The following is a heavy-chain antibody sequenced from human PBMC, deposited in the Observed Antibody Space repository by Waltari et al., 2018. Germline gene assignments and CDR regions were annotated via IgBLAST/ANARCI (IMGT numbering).Heavy chain of an antibody. CDR1: GGSISSYY. J-gene: IGHJ4*02. CDR2: IYYSGST. V-gene: IGHV4-59*01. Sequence: QVQLQESGPGLVKPSETLSLTCTVSGGSISSYYWSWIRQPPGKGLEWIGYIYYSGSTNYNPSLKSRVTISVDTSKNQFSLKLSSVTAADTAVYYCAGGGMATIRDYWGQGTLVTVSS. D-gene: IGHD5-12*01. CDR3: AGGGMATIRDY.